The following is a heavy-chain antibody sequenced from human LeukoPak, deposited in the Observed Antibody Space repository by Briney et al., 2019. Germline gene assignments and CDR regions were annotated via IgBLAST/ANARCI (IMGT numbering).Heavy chain of an antibody. CDR3: ARPRHGGWDAFDI. CDR2: IYYSGST. D-gene: IGHD3-16*01. V-gene: IGHV4-59*08. CDR1: GGSISSYY. J-gene: IGHJ4*02. Sequence: NPSETLSLTCTVSGGSISSYYWSWIRQPPGKGLEWIGYIYYSGSTNYNPSLESRVTISVDTSKNQFSLKLSSVTAADTAVYYCARPRHGGWDAFDIWGQGTLVTVSS.